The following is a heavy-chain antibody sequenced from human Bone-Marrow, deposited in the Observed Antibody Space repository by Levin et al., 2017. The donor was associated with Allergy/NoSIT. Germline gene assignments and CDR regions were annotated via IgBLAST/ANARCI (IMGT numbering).Heavy chain of an antibody. J-gene: IGHJ3*01. Sequence: AGGSLRLSCSASGFTFSDYYMSWIRQAPGKGPEWISYISTTSSYTNYADSVKGRFTISRDNAKSSLNLQMKSLRAEDTAVYYCARDKLGGDSGYASFDAFDLWGQGTLVTVSS. V-gene: IGHV3-11*05. D-gene: IGHD5-12*01. CDR2: ISTTSSYT. CDR1: GFTFSDYY. CDR3: ARDKLGGDSGYASFDAFDL.